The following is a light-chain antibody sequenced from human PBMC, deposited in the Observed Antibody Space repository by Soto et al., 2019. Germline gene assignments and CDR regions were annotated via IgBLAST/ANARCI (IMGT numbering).Light chain of an antibody. Sequence: QSVLTQPDSVSGSPGQSITISCTGTSSDIGAYNCVSWYQQHPGKAPQLMLYDVNIRPSGVSNRFSGSKSGNTASLTISGLQAEDEADYYCTSWTTSTTMIFGGGTKLTVL. CDR1: SSDIGAYNC. CDR2: DVN. CDR3: TSWTTSTTMI. J-gene: IGLJ2*01. V-gene: IGLV2-14*03.